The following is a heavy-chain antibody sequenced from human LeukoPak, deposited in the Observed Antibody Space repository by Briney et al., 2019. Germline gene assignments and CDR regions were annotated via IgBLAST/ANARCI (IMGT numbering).Heavy chain of an antibody. CDR3: ARDRGYSYGIDY. V-gene: IGHV1-8*03. CDR1: GYTFTSYD. Sequence: ASVKVSCKASGYTFTSYDINWVRQATGQGLEWMGWMNPNSGNTGYAQKFQGRVTITRNTSISTAYMELSSLRSEDTAVYYCARDRGYSYGIDYWGQGTLVTVSS. D-gene: IGHD5-18*01. J-gene: IGHJ4*02. CDR2: MNPNSGNT.